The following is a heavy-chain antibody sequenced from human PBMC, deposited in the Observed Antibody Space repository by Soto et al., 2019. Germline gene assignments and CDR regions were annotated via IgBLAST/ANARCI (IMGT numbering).Heavy chain of an antibody. J-gene: IGHJ4*02. V-gene: IGHV3-15*01. D-gene: IGHD3-9*01. CDR1: GFNLSHPW. CDR3: TTGIYYDILTGYHNVAY. CDR2: IKSKTDGGTA. Sequence: VGSLRLSCVASGFNLSHPWMTWVRQAAGKGLEWVGRIKSKTDGGTADYAAPVKGRATISRDDSKNTVYLQMNSLKTEDTAVYYCTTGIYYDILTGYHNVAYWGQGALVIVSS.